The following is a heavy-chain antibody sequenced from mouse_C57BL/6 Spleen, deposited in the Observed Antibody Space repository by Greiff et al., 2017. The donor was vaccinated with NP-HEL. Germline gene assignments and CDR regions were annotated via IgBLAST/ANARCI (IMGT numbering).Heavy chain of an antibody. J-gene: IGHJ2*01. Sequence: QVQLQQPGAELVKPGASVKMSCKASGYTFTSYWITWVKQRPGQGLEWIGDIYPGSGSTNYNEKFKSKATLTVDTSSSTAYMQLSSLTSEDSAVYYCAREENYDYERDYFDYWGQGTTLTVSS. V-gene: IGHV1-55*01. CDR2: IYPGSGST. CDR1: GYTFTSYW. D-gene: IGHD2-4*01. CDR3: AREENYDYERDYFDY.